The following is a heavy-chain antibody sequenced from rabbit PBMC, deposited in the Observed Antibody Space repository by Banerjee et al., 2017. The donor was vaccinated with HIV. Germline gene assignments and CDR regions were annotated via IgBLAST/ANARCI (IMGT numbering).Heavy chain of an antibody. V-gene: IGHV1S40*01. J-gene: IGHJ5*01. Sequence: QSLEESGGDLVKPGASLTLTCKASGIDFSSSYYMCWVRQAPGKGLEWIACIYAGSSGRTYSASWAKGRFTISKTSSTTVTLQMTSLTAADTATYFCARSYDDHGDPDWLHLWGPGTLVTV. CDR3: ARSYDDHGDPDWLHL. D-gene: IGHD2-1*01. CDR1: GIDFSSSYY. CDR2: IYAGSSGRT.